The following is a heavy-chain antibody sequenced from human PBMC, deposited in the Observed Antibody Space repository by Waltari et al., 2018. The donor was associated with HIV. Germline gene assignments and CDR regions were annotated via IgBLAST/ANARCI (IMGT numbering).Heavy chain of an antibody. CDR1: GFIFTAFA. CDR3: VKDSGRAADVFDL. D-gene: IGHD3-10*01. J-gene: IGHJ3*01. Sequence: QLLESGGGLVEPGGSLRPSCAASGFIFTAFAMDWVRQAPGKGLEWGSVIRGGGETFYADSGKGRFTISRDNAKNTLYLQMNSLRADDAAVYYCVKDSGRAADVFDLWGQGTMVTVSS. CDR2: IRGGGET. V-gene: IGHV3-23*01.